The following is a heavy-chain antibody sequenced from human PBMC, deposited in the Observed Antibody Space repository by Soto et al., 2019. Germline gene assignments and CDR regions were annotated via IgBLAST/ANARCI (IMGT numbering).Heavy chain of an antibody. CDR3: TRDLSITLAGTNDY. Sequence: QVQLVQSGAEVKKPGASVKVSCKASGYTFTSYGISWVRQALGQGLEWMGGICPNNGNTNYAQRLQGRVTMTTDTSTSTAYMELRSLRSDDTAFYYCTRDLSITLAGTNDYWGQGTLVTVSS. V-gene: IGHV1-18*01. CDR2: ICPNNGNT. D-gene: IGHD6-19*01. J-gene: IGHJ4*02. CDR1: GYTFTSYG.